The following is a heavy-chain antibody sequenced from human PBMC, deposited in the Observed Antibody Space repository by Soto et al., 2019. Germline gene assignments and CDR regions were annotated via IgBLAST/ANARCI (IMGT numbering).Heavy chain of an antibody. Sequence: ASVKVSCKASGYTFTGYYMHWVRQAPGQGLEWMGWINPNSGGTNYAQKFQGRVTMTRDTSISTAYMELSRLRSDDTAVYYCARDIPIVVVPAATWCDPWGQGTLVTVSS. J-gene: IGHJ5*02. CDR1: GYTFTGYY. D-gene: IGHD2-2*01. V-gene: IGHV1-2*02. CDR3: ARDIPIVVVPAATWCDP. CDR2: INPNSGGT.